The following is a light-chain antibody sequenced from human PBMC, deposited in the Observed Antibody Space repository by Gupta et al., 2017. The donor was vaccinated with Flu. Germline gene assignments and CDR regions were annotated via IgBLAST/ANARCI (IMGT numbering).Light chain of an antibody. V-gene: IGKV1-39*01. CDR1: Y. J-gene: IGKJ1*01. Sequence: YFNVYHQKPGNPPHLLIYAASILQGGVPSRFSASQSRTDFTLTISSLQPVAFATYFCPQTFIFPWTFGQGPKVDIQ. CDR2: AAS. CDR3: PQTFIFPWT.